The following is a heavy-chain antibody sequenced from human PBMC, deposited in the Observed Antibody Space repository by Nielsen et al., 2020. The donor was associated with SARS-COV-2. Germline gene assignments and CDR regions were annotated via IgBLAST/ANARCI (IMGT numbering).Heavy chain of an antibody. J-gene: IGHJ3*02. CDR3: ARLPGKLGAFDI. Sequence: WVRQAPGQGLEWMGGIIPIFGTANYAQKFQGRVTITADESTSTAYMELSSLRSEDTAVYYCARLPGKLGAFDIWGQGTMVTVSS. V-gene: IGHV1-69*01. CDR2: IIPIFGTA. D-gene: IGHD3-16*01.